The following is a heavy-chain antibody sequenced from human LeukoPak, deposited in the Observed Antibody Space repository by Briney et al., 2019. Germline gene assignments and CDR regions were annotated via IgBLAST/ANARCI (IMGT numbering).Heavy chain of an antibody. V-gene: IGHV4-59*08. CDR2: IYYSGST. Sequence: PSETLSLTCTVSGGSISSYYWSWIRQPPGKGLEWIGYIYYSGSTNYNPSLKSRVTISLDTSNNQFSLKLSSVTAADTAVYYCARRSGYYYGVDVWGQGTTVTVSS. CDR1: GGSISSYY. J-gene: IGHJ6*02. CDR3: ARRSGYYYGVDV.